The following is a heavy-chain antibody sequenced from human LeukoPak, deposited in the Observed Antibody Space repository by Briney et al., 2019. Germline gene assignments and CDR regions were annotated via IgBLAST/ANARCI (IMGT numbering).Heavy chain of an antibody. CDR1: GFTFSSYE. Sequence: GGSLRLFCAAAGFTFSSYEMNWVRQAPGGGLEWVSYIRRGSAIYDADSVKGRFTISRDNAKNSLSLQMTSLRAEDTAVYYCARESIEVAGAPFDYWGQGTLVTVSS. J-gene: IGHJ4*02. D-gene: IGHD6-19*01. CDR3: ARESIEVAGAPFDY. CDR2: IRRGSAI. V-gene: IGHV3-48*03.